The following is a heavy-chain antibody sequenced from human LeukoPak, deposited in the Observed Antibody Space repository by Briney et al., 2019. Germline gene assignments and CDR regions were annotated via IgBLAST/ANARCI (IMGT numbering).Heavy chain of an antibody. V-gene: IGHV1-46*01. J-gene: IGHJ1*01. CDR2: INPSGGST. CDR3: ARGTGIAAAVTSLFQY. CDR1: GYIFTNYC. D-gene: IGHD6-13*01. Sequence: VSVKVSCKASGYIFTNYCVHWVRQAPGQGLEWMGIINPSGGSTSYAQKFQGRVTMTRDTSTSTVYMELSSLRSEDTAVYYCARGTGIAAAVTSLFQYWGQGTLVTVSS.